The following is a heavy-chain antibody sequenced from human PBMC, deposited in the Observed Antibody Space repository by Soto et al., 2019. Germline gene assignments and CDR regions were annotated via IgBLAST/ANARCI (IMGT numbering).Heavy chain of an antibody. Sequence: QVQLVESGGGVVQPGRSLRLSCAASGFTFSSDAMHWVRQAPGKGLEWVAVISYDGSNKYYADSVKGRFTISRDNSKNTLYLQMNSLRAEDTAVYYCARDGVGFGDYYFDYWGQGTLVTVSS. CDR2: ISYDGSNK. CDR1: GFTFSSDA. J-gene: IGHJ4*02. D-gene: IGHD4-17*01. V-gene: IGHV3-30-3*01. CDR3: ARDGVGFGDYYFDY.